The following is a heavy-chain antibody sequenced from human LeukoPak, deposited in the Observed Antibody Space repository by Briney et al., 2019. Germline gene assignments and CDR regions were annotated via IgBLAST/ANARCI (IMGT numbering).Heavy chain of an antibody. J-gene: IGHJ5*02. CDR2: MNPNSGNT. V-gene: IGHV1-8*01. D-gene: IGHD2-15*01. CDR3: ARGVMVVAATQFDP. CDR1: GYTLTSYY. Sequence: ASVKVSRKASGYTLTSYYINWVGTATGQGVAWMGWMNPNSGNTGYAQKFQGRVTMTRNTSISTAYMELSSLRSEDTAVYYCARGVMVVAATQFDPWGQGTLVTIS.